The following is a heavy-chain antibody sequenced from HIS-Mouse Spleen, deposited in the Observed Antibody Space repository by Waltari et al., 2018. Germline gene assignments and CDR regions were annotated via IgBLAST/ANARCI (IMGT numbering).Heavy chain of an antibody. J-gene: IGHJ5*02. D-gene: IGHD1-26*01. CDR3: ARGSGRWELLLPNWFDP. CDR1: GYTFTGYY. V-gene: IGHV1-2*02. Sequence: QVQLVQSGAEVKKPGASVKVSCKASGYTFTGYYMHWVRQAPGQGLEWMGWIKPNSGGTNYAQKVQGRVTMTRDTSISTAYMELSRLRSDDTAVYYCARGSGRWELLLPNWFDPWGQGTLVTVSS. CDR2: IKPNSGGT.